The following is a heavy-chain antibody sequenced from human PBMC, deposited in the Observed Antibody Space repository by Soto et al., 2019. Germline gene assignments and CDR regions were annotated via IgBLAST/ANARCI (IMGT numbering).Heavy chain of an antibody. Sequence: TSETLSLTCTVSGGSISSTNYYWAWIRQPPGKGLEWIGSIYYSGSTYYNPSLKSRVTISVDTSKNQFSLKMSSVTAADTALYYCARLPHTNYFDCWGQGTLVTVSS. CDR1: GGSISSTNYY. CDR2: IYYSGST. CDR3: ARLPHTNYFDC. D-gene: IGHD1-26*01. J-gene: IGHJ4*02. V-gene: IGHV4-39*01.